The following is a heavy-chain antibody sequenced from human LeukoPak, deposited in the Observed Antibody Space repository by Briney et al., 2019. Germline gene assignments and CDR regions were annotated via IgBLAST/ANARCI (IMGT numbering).Heavy chain of an antibody. CDR3: ARSLSQVRGVFYYYYGMDV. J-gene: IGHJ6*02. CDR2: VKQDGSEK. Sequence: GGSLRLSCEASEFTFSNYWMSWVRQAPGKGLEWVANVKQDGSEKYYVDSVKGRFTISRDNAKNSLYLQMNSLRAEDTAVYYCARSLSQVRGVFYYYYGMDVWGQGTTVTVSS. D-gene: IGHD3-10*01. CDR1: EFTFSNYW. V-gene: IGHV3-7*03.